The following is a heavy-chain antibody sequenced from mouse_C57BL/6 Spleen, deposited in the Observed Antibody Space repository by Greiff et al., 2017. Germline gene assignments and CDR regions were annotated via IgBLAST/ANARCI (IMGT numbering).Heavy chain of an antibody. CDR2: IHPNSGST. Sequence: VQLQQPGAELVKPGASVKLSCKASGYTFTSYWMHWVKQRPGQGLEWIGMIHPNSGSTNYNEKFKSKAKLTVDKSSSTAYMQLSSLTSEDSAVYYCARGDYYGSSYAMDYWGQGTSVTVSS. D-gene: IGHD1-1*01. J-gene: IGHJ4*01. CDR3: ARGDYYGSSYAMDY. V-gene: IGHV1-64*01. CDR1: GYTFTSYW.